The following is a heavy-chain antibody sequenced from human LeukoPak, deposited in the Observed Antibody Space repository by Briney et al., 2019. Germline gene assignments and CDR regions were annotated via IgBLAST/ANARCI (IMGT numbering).Heavy chain of an antibody. CDR2: ISSDSNYI. Sequence: PGGSLRLSCAASGFTFSTYNMNWVRQAPGKGLERVSSISSDSNYIYYADSLKGRFTISRDNAKNSLYLQMISLRAEDTAVYYCARVAFGLYVMDVWGQGTTVTVSS. V-gene: IGHV3-21*01. D-gene: IGHD3-16*01. J-gene: IGHJ6*02. CDR1: GFTFSTYN. CDR3: ARVAFGLYVMDV.